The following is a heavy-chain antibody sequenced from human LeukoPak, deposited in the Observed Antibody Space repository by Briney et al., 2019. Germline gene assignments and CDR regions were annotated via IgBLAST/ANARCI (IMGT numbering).Heavy chain of an antibody. CDR2: INSDASST. Sequence: GGSLRLSCAASGFSLSSYDMSWVRQAPGKGLVWVSRINSDASSTSYADSVKGRFTISRDNAKNTLYLQMNSLRAEDTAVYYCSRAVRVIGHDYWGQGTLVTVSS. CDR1: GFSLSSYD. V-gene: IGHV3-74*01. CDR3: SRAVRVIGHDY. J-gene: IGHJ4*02.